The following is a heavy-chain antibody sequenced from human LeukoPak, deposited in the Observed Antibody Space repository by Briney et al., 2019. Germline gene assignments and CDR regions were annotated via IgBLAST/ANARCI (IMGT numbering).Heavy chain of an antibody. CDR3: ATPAAGPGAEYSQY. CDR2: IDYSSNYI. V-gene: IGHV3-21*01. D-gene: IGHD6-13*01. J-gene: IGHJ1*01. Sequence: GSLRLSCAASGFSFSSYSMNWVRQAPGKGLEWVSSIDYSSNYIYTADSVKGRFTTSRDNAKNSLDLQMNSLKAEDTAVYYCATPAAGPGAEYSQYWGQGTLVIVSS. CDR1: GFSFSSYS.